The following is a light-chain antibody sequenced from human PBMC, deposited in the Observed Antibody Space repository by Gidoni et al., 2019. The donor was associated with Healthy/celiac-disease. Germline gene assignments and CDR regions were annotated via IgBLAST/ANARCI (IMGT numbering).Light chain of an antibody. CDR1: QSVSSSY. CDR2: GAS. Sequence: EIVLTQSPGTLSLSPGERATLSCRASQSVSSSYLAWYQQKPGQAPRLLIYGASSRATGNPDRFSGSGSGTDFTLTISRLEPEDFAVYYCQQYGSSPLGQGTKLEIK. V-gene: IGKV3-20*01. J-gene: IGKJ2*01. CDR3: QQYGSSP.